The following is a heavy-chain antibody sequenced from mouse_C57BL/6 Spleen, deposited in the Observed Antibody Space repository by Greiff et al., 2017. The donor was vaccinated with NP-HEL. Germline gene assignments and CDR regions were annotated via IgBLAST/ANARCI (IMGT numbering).Heavy chain of an antibody. Sequence: EVKLVESGGGLVKPGGSLKLSCAASGFTFSDYGMHWVHQAPEKGLEWVAYISSGSSTIYYADTVKGRFTISRDNAKNTLFLQMTSLRSEDTAMYYCAQGEGNYAWFAYWGQGTLVTVSA. CDR3: AQGEGNYAWFAY. CDR2: ISSGSSTI. D-gene: IGHD2-1*01. CDR1: GFTFSDYG. V-gene: IGHV5-17*01. J-gene: IGHJ3*01.